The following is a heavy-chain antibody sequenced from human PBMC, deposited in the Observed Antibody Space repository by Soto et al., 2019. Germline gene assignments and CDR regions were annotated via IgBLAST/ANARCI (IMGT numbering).Heavy chain of an antibody. Sequence: GGSLRLSCAASGFTFSSYWMSWVRQAPGKGLEWVANIKQDGSEKYYVDSVKGRFTISRDNAKNSLYLQMNSLRAEDTAVYYCARAGFYYGSGKFDYWGQGTLVTVSS. CDR2: IKQDGSEK. V-gene: IGHV3-7*05. J-gene: IGHJ4*02. CDR1: GFTFSSYW. CDR3: ARAGFYYGSGKFDY. D-gene: IGHD3-10*01.